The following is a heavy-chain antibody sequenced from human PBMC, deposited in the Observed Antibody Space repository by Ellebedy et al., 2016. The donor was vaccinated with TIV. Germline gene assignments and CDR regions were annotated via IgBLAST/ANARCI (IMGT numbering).Heavy chain of an antibody. CDR1: GFTFSSYW. CDR3: ARDGHDDAFDI. J-gene: IGHJ3*02. CDR2: IKQDGSEK. V-gene: IGHV3-7*01. D-gene: IGHD1-1*01. Sequence: GESLKISCAASGFTFSSYWMSWVRQAPGKGLEWVANIKQDGSEKYYVDSVKGRFTISRDNAKNSLYLQMNSLRAEDTAVYYCARDGHDDAFDIWGQGTTVTVSS.